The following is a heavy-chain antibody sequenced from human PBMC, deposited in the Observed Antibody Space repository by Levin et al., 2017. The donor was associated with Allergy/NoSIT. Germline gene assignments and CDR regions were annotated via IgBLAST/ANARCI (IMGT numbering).Heavy chain of an antibody. Sequence: SETLSLTCAVYGGSFSGYYWSWIRQPPGKGLEWIGEINHSGSTNYNPSLKSRVTISVDTSKNQFSLKLSSVTAADTAVYYCARAGQIPYFDYWGQGTLVTVSS. D-gene: IGHD1-14*01. V-gene: IGHV4-34*01. CDR2: INHSGST. CDR1: GGSFSGYY. CDR3: ARAGQIPYFDY. J-gene: IGHJ4*02.